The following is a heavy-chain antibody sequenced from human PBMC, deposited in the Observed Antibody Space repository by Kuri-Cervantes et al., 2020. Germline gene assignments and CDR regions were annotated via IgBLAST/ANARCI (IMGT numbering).Heavy chain of an antibody. D-gene: IGHD2-21*02. CDR3: ARAYVDVTFDY. J-gene: IGHJ4*02. CDR2: ISSSGSTI. Sequence: GESLKISCAASGFTFSDYYMSWIRQAPGKGLEWVSYISSSGSTIYYADSVKGRSTISRDNSKNTLYLQMNSLRAEDTAVYYCARAYVDVTFDYWGQGTLVTVSS. V-gene: IGHV3-11*04. CDR1: GFTFSDYY.